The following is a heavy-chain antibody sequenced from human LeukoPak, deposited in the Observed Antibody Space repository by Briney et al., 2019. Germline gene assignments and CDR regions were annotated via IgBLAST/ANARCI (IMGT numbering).Heavy chain of an antibody. J-gene: IGHJ4*02. CDR1: GFTFSSYA. D-gene: IGHD3-3*01. CDR3: AKPSPPYYDFWSGYSAFDY. Sequence: GSLRLSCAASGFTFSSYAMSWVRQAPGKGLEWVSAISGSGGSTYYADSVKGRFTISRDNSKNTLYLQMNSLRAEDTAVYYCAKPSPPYYDFWSGYSAFDYWGQGTLVTVSS. CDR2: ISGSGGST. V-gene: IGHV3-23*01.